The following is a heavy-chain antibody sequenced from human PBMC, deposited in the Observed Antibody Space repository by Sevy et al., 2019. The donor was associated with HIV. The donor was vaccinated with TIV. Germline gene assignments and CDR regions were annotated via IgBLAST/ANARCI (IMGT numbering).Heavy chain of an antibody. J-gene: IGHJ6*02. CDR2: INPNSGGT. Sequence: ASVKVSCKASGYTFTGYYMHWVRQAPGQGLEWMGWINPNSGGTNYGEKFQGRVTMTRDTSISTAYMELSRLRSDDTAVYYCARGGVTMVRGVIRHHYYYYGMDVWGQGTTVTVSS. CDR3: ARGGVTMVRGVIRHHYYYYGMDV. D-gene: IGHD3-10*01. CDR1: GYTFTGYY. V-gene: IGHV1-2*02.